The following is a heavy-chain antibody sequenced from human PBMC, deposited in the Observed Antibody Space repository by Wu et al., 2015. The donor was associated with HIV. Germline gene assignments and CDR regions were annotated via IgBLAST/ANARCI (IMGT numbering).Heavy chain of an antibody. CDR1: GGTFSSHG. CDR2: ISGYNGYT. J-gene: IGHJ5*02. V-gene: IGHV1-18*01. CDR3: ATSGTYGHNWLDP. Sequence: QVHLTQSGPELKRPGASVKVSCKASGGTFSSHGVGWVRQPPGQGLEWMGWISGYNGYTNYAQKFQGRVTMTRDTSTNTAFMELRSLTSDDTAVYYCATSGTYGHNWLDPWGQGTLVTVSS. D-gene: IGHD1-26*01.